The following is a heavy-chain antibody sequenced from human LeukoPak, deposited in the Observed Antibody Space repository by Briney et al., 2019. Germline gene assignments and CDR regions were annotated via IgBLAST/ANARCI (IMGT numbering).Heavy chain of an antibody. CDR3: AKGDTS. D-gene: IGHD2-21*02. CDR1: GFNFSNYA. V-gene: IGHV3-30*02. CDR2: IRYDGSDK. J-gene: IGHJ5*02. Sequence: GGSLRLSCAASGFNFSNYAMHWFGQAPGKGLEWVAFIRYDGSDKYYADSVKGRFTISRDNSKNTLYVQMNSLRNEDTAVYYCAKGDTSWGQGTLVTVSS.